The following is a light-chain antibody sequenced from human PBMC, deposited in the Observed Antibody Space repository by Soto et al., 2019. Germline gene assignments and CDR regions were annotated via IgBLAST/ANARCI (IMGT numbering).Light chain of an antibody. CDR3: SSYTSSSTLYV. J-gene: IGLJ1*01. V-gene: IGLV2-14*01. CDR2: DVS. Sequence: LTQPASVSGSPGQSITISCTGTSSDVGGYNYVSWYQQYPGKAPKLMIYDVSNRPSGVSNRFSGSKSGNTASLTISGLQAEDEADYYCSSYTSSSTLYVFGTGTKVTVL. CDR1: SSDVGGYNY.